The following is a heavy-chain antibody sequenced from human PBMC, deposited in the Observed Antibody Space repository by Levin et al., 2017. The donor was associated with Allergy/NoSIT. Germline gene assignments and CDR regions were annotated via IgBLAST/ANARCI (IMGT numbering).Heavy chain of an antibody. J-gene: IGHJ6*03. Sequence: PSETLSLTCTVSGGSISSGSYYWSWIRQPAGKGLEWIGRIYTSGSTNYNPSLKSRVTISVDTSKNQFSLKLSSVTAADTAVYYCARVVGYSYGPYYYYYYMDVWGKGTTVTVSS. V-gene: IGHV4-61*02. CDR3: ARVVGYSYGPYYYYYYMDV. CDR1: GGSISSGSYY. CDR2: IYTSGST. D-gene: IGHD5-18*01.